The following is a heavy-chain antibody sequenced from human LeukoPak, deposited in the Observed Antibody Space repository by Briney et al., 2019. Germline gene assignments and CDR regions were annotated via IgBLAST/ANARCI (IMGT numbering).Heavy chain of an antibody. Sequence: TGQSLRLSCAASGFPFSRYGMHWVRQAPGKGLEWVAVISYDGNNQYYADSVKGRFTISRDSSKNTLYLQMNSLRAEDTAVYYCAKDQRGSWYPDAFDIWGQGTMVTVSS. CDR3: AKDQRGSWYPDAFDI. V-gene: IGHV3-30*18. CDR1: GFPFSRYG. J-gene: IGHJ3*02. D-gene: IGHD6-13*01. CDR2: ISYDGNNQ.